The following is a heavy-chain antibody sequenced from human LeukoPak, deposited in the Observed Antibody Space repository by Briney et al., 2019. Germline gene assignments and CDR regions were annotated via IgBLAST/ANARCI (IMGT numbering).Heavy chain of an antibody. CDR1: GGSISSYY. J-gene: IGHJ4*02. Sequence: PSETLSLTCTVSGGSISSYYWSWIPQPPGKGLEWIGRIYTSGSTNYNPSLKSRVTMSVDTSKNQFSLKLSSVTAADTAVYYCARGGPRGSSGYWEVYWGQGTLVTVSS. V-gene: IGHV4-4*07. D-gene: IGHD3-22*01. CDR2: IYTSGST. CDR3: ARGGPRGSSGYWEVY.